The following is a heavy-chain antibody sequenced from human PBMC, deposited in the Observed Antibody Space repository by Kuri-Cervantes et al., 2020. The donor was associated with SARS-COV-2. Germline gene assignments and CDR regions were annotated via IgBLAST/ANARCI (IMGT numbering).Heavy chain of an antibody. CDR3: ARDFWSGYYMSYYFDY. J-gene: IGHJ4*02. V-gene: IGHV1-18*01. CDR2: ISAYNGNT. D-gene: IGHD3-3*01. CDR1: GYTFTSYG. Sequence: ASVKVSCKASGYTFTSYGISWVRQAPGQGLEWMGWISAYNGNTNYAQKLQGRVTMTTDTSTSTAYMELGSLRSDDTAVYYCARDFWSGYYMSYYFDYWGQGTLVTVSS.